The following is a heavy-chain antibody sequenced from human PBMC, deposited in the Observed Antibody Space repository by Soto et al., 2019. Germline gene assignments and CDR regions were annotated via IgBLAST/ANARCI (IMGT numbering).Heavy chain of an antibody. Sequence: GGSLRLSCAASGFTFSSYSMNWVRQAPGKGLEWVSSISSSSSYIYYADSVKGRFTISRDNAKNSLYLQMSSLRAEDTAVYYCARVNSGYDFGMDVWGQGTTVTVSS. CDR3: ARVNSGYDFGMDV. CDR1: GFTFSSYS. CDR2: ISSSSSYI. V-gene: IGHV3-21*01. J-gene: IGHJ6*02. D-gene: IGHD5-12*01.